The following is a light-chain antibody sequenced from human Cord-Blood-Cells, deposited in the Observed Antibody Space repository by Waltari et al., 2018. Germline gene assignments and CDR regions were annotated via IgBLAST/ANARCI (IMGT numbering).Light chain of an antibody. V-gene: IGLV1-44*01. Sequence: SVLTQPPSASGTPGQRATLSCSGTSSNIGSNTVNWYQQLPGTAPKLLIYSNNQRPSGVPDRFSGSKSGTSASLAISGLQSEDEADYYCAAWDDSLNGWVFGGGTKLTVL. CDR3: AAWDDSLNGWV. CDR2: SNN. J-gene: IGLJ3*02. CDR1: SSNIGSNT.